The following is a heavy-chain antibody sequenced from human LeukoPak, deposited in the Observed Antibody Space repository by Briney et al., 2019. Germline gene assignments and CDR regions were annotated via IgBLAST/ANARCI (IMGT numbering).Heavy chain of an antibody. V-gene: IGHV1-3*01. Sequence: ASVKVSCKASGYTFTSYAMHWVRQAPGQRLEWMGWINAGNGNTKYSQKFQGRVTITRDTSASTAYMELSSLRSEDTAVYYCARGLSSDYYYADYWGQGTLVTISS. CDR2: INAGNGNT. CDR3: ARGLSSDYYYADY. J-gene: IGHJ4*02. CDR1: GYTFTSYA. D-gene: IGHD3-22*01.